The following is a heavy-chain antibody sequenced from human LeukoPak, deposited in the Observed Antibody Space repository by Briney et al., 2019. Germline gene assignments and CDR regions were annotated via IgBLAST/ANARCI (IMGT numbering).Heavy chain of an antibody. J-gene: IGHJ4*02. CDR2: ISYYGSNK. CDR3: AKGLFEQWLVDY. D-gene: IGHD6-19*01. Sequence: RGSLRLSCAASGFTFSSYSMHWVRDAPGEGRERVAVISYYGSNKYYADSVKGRFTISRDNSKNTLYLQMNSLRAEDTAVYYCAKGLFEQWLVDYWGQGTLVTVSS. V-gene: IGHV3-30*18. CDR1: GFTFSSYS.